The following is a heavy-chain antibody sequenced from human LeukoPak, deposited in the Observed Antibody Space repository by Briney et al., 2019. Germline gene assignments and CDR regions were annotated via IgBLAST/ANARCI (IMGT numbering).Heavy chain of an antibody. V-gene: IGHV3-21*01. CDR2: IISSSSYI. CDR3: ARDGRYLEMATSDAFDI. D-gene: IGHD5-24*01. CDR1: GFTFSSYS. Sequence: GGYLRLSCAASGFTFSSYSMNWVRQAPGEGLEWVSSIISSSSYIYYADSVKGRFTISRDNAKNSLYLQMNSLRAEDTAVYYCARDGRYLEMATSDAFDIWGQGTMVTVSS. J-gene: IGHJ3*02.